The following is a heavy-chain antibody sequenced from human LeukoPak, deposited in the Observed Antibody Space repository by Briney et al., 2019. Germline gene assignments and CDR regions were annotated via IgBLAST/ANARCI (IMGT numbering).Heavy chain of an antibody. V-gene: IGHV3-23*01. J-gene: IGHJ4*02. Sequence: PGGSLRLSCAASGFTFSSYAMSWVRQAPGKGLEWVSAISGSGGSTYYADSVKGRFTISRDNPKNTLYLQMNSLRAEDTAVYYCAREYYDFWSGYYAYWGQGTLVTVSS. CDR1: GFTFSSYA. CDR2: ISGSGGST. D-gene: IGHD3-3*01. CDR3: AREYYDFWSGYYAY.